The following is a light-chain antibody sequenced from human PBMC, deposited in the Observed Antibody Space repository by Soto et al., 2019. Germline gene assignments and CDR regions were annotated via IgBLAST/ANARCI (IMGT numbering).Light chain of an antibody. CDR1: SSNIGAGYD. CDR2: GNS. Sequence: QSVLTQPPSVSGAPGQRVTISCTGSSSNIGAGYDVHWYQQLPGTAPKLLIYGNSNRPSGVPDRFSGSKSGTSASLAITGLQAEDEADYYCQSYDSSLSGPVFGTGTKLTV. V-gene: IGLV1-40*01. J-gene: IGLJ1*01. CDR3: QSYDSSLSGPV.